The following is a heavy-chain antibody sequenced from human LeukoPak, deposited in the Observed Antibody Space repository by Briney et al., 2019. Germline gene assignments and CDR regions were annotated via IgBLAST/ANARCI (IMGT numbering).Heavy chain of an antibody. D-gene: IGHD1-1*01. CDR3: ARAYNSHFDY. V-gene: IGHV3-74*01. CDR1: GFTFSSYW. J-gene: IGHJ4*02. Sequence: GGSLRLSCAASGFTFSSYWMHWVRQAPGKGLVCVSRIKSDGSSTSYADSVKGRFTISRDDAKNTLYLQMNSLRAEDTAVYYCARAYNSHFDYWGQGALVTVAS. CDR2: IKSDGSST.